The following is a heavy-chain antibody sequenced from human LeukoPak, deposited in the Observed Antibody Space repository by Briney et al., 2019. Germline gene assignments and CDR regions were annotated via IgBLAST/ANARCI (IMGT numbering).Heavy chain of an antibody. D-gene: IGHD3-3*01. CDR2: IWYDGSNK. CDR3: ARDLGIEPRTRFLFDY. CDR1: GFTFSSYG. V-gene: IGHV3-33*01. J-gene: IGHJ4*02. Sequence: GGSLRLSCAASGFTFSSYGMHWVRQAPGKGLEWVAVIWYDGSNKYYADSVEGRFTISRDNSKNTLYLQMNSLRAEDTAVYYCARDLGIEPRTRFLFDYWGQGTLVTVSS.